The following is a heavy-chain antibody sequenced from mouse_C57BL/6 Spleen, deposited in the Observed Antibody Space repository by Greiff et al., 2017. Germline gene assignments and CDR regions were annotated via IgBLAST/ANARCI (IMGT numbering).Heavy chain of an antibody. V-gene: IGHV1-80*01. D-gene: IGHD2-4*01. CDR2: IYPGDGDT. CDR1: GYAFSSYW. Sequence: VQLQQSGAELVKPGASVKISCKASGYAFSSYWMNWVKQRPGKGLEWIGQIYPGDGDTNYNGKFKGKATLTEDKSSSTAYMQRSSLTSEDSAVYFCARSGGRDYGWYFDVWGTGTTVTVSS. CDR3: ARSGGRDYGWYFDV. J-gene: IGHJ1*03.